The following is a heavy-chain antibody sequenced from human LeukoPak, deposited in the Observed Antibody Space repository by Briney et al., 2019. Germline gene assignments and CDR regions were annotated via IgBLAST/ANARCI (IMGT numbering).Heavy chain of an antibody. V-gene: IGHV3-48*03. CDR2: ISSSGSTI. J-gene: IGHJ4*02. CDR3: ARDSSMLRGPLVIYYFDF. D-gene: IGHD3-10*01. Sequence: GGSLRLSCAASGFTFSSDEMNWVHQAPGKGLEWVSYISSSGSTIYYADSVKGRFTISRDTSKNTLYLQMNSLRVEDTAIYYCARDSSMLRGPLVIYYFDFWGQGTLVTVSS. CDR1: GFTFSSDE.